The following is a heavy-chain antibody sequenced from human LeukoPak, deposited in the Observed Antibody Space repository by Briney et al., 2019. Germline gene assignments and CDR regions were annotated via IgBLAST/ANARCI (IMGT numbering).Heavy chain of an antibody. J-gene: IGHJ3*02. D-gene: IGHD6-19*01. CDR3: ARVMVAAVAGPDAFDI. Sequence: SQTLSLTCAISVDSVSSNRAASNWIRQSPSRGLECLGRTYYRSKWYNDYAVSVKRRITINPDTSKNQFSLALNSVTPEDTAVYYCARVMVAAVAGPDAFDIWGQGTMVTVSS. V-gene: IGHV6-1*01. CDR2: TYYRSKWYN. CDR1: VDSVSSNRAA.